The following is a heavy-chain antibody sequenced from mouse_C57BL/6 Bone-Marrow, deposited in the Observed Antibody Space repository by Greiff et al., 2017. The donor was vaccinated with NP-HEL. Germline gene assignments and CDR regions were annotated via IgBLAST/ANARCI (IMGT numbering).Heavy chain of an antibody. CDR2: IYPRSGNT. CDR1: GYTFTSYG. V-gene: IGHV1-81*01. J-gene: IGHJ3*01. Sequence: VQGVESGAELARPGASVKLSCKASGYTFTSYGISWVKQRTGQGLEWIGEIYPRSGNTYYNEKFKGKATLTADKSSSTAYMELRSLTSEDSAVYFCAPITTVVATPAWFAYWGQGTLVTVSA. CDR3: APITTVVATPAWFAY. D-gene: IGHD1-1*01.